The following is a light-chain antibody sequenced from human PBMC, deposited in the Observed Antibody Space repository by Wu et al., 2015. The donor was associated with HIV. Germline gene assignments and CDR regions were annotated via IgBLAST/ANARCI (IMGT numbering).Light chain of an antibody. CDR2: GAS. V-gene: IGKV3-15*01. CDR3: QQYKDWPPWT. J-gene: IGKJ1*01. CDR1: QSISSN. Sequence: GDTSTLSCRASQSISSNLAWYQQKPGQAPRLLIYGASTRATGIPARFSGSGSETEFTLTISSLQPEDFAVYYCQQYKDWPPWTFGQGTKVEIK.